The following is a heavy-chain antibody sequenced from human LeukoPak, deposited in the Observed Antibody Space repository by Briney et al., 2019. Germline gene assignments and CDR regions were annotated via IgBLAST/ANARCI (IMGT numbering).Heavy chain of an antibody. V-gene: IGHV3-23*01. Sequence: GGSLRLSCAASGFTFSSYAMSWVRQAPGKGLEWVSAISGSGGSTYYADSVKGRFTISRDNSKNTRYLQMNSLRAEDTAVYYCAAQLAARPIDYWGQGTLVTVSS. D-gene: IGHD6-6*01. CDR3: AAQLAARPIDY. CDR1: GFTFSSYA. CDR2: ISGSGGST. J-gene: IGHJ4*02.